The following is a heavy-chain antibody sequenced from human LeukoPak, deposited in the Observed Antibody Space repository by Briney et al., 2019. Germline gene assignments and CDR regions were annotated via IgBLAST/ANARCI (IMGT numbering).Heavy chain of an antibody. CDR1: GFTFSSYS. J-gene: IGHJ4*02. Sequence: PGGSLRLSCAASGFTFSSYSMSWVRQAPGKGLEWVSSISASPFSTYYADSVKGRFTIPRDNSKNTLYLQMNTLRAEDTAVYYCARAEIWGQGTLVTVSS. CDR2: ISASPFST. V-gene: IGHV3-23*01. CDR3: ARAEI.